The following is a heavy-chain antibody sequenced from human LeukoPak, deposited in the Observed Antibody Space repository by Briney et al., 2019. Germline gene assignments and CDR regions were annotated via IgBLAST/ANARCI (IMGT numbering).Heavy chain of an antibody. CDR1: GFTFSSYG. D-gene: IGHD3-10*01. J-gene: IGHJ4*02. CDR2: IRYDGSNK. CDR3: AKDHNRIWFGEIDY. Sequence: GGSLRLSCAASGFTFSSYGMHWVRQAPGKGLEWVAFIRYDGSNKYYADSVKGRFTISRDNSKNTLYLQMNSLRAEDTAVYYCAKDHNRIWFGEIDYWGQGTLVTVSS. V-gene: IGHV3-30*02.